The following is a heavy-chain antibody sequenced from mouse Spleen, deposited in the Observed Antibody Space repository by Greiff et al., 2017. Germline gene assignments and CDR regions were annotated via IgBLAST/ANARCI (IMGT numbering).Heavy chain of an antibody. CDR1: GFTFSSYA. CDR3: ARQTGYYYDGSYYYAMDY. D-gene: IGHD1-1*01. CDR2: INSNGGST. V-gene: IGHV5-6-2*01. J-gene: IGHJ4*01. Sequence: EVQLVESGGGLVKPGGSLKLSCAASGFTFSSYAMSWVRQTPEKRLEWVAAINSNGGSTYYPDTVKDRFTISRDNAKNTLYLQMSSLRSEDTALYYCARQTGYYYDGSYYYAMDYWGQGTSVTVSS.